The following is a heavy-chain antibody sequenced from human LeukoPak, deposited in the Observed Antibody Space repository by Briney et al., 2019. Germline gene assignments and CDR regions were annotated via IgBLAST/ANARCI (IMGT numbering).Heavy chain of an antibody. CDR2: LSAYDGNT. Sequence: ASVKVSCKAPGYTSTSYGISWVRQAPGQGLEWMRCLSAYDGNTNYAHKLQGRVTTTTDKSKTTAYLEMRTLRSDDTAVYYCASYQDDYASSGYYYRDYWGQGTVVTVTS. CDR1: GYTSTSYG. V-gene: IGHV1-18*01. CDR3: ASYQDDYASSGYYYRDY. D-gene: IGHD3-22*01. J-gene: IGHJ4*02.